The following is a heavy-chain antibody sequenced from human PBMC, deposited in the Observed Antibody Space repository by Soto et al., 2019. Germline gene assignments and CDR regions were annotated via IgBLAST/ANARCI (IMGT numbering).Heavy chain of an antibody. Sequence: SDTLSLTCTVSGGSICSGDDYWSLISQPPGKDLEYIGYIYYTGSTYYNPSLNSRLTMSVDTSKNQFSLKLSSVTAADTAVYYCVRRLAVKPRYYFDYWGQGTLVTVSS. CDR2: IYYTGST. D-gene: IGHD6-19*01. V-gene: IGHV4-30-4*02. CDR1: GGSICSGDDY. CDR3: VRRLAVKPRYYFDY. J-gene: IGHJ4*02.